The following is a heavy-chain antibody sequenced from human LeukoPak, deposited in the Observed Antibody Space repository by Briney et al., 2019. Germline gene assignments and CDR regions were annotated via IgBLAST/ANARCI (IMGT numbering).Heavy chain of an antibody. CDR3: ARGDGGFDY. CDR1: GFMFSNFW. CDR2: TNNDGTTK. V-gene: IGHV3-74*03. D-gene: IGHD5-24*01. J-gene: IGHJ4*02. Sequence: GGSLRLSCAASGFMFSNFWMHWVRQAPGKGLEWVSFTNNDGTTKEYADSVKGRFTISRDNTRNTVDLQMNGLSAEDTAVYYSARGDGGFDYWGQGSLVTVSS.